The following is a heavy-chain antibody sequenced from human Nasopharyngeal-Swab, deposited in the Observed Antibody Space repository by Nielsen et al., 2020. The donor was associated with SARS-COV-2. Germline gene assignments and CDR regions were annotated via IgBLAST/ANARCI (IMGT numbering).Heavy chain of an antibody. CDR1: GFSITSYG. CDR2: ISHDGDVK. CDR3: AKDLSSCWGGDY. Sequence: GGSLKISCAASGFSITSYGMQWVRQAPGKGLEWVALISHDGDVKYYADSVKGRFTISRDISKNTVYLQMNSLSVEDTAVYYCAKDLSSCWGGDYWGQGTLVAVSS. D-gene: IGHD6-19*01. J-gene: IGHJ4*02. V-gene: IGHV3-30*18.